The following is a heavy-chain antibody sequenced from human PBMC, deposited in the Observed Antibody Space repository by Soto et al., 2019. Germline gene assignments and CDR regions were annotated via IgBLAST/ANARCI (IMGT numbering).Heavy chain of an antibody. D-gene: IGHD6-13*01. CDR3: ARGRGVVVPAGTPAAFDV. V-gene: IGHV1-18*01. CDR2: ISAYNDYT. Sequence: QAQLVQSGGEVKRPGASVKVSCKASGYTFNKYGFNWVRQAPGQGLEWMGRISAYNDYTNFAQKFQGRVTLTTDASTNTAYMELKILRSDDTAIYYCARGRGVVVPAGTPAAFDVWGQGTMVTVSS. J-gene: IGHJ3*01. CDR1: GYTFNKYG.